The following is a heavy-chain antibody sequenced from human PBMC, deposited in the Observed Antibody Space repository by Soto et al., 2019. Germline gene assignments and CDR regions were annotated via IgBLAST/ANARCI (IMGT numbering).Heavy chain of an antibody. CDR2: IYYRGST. J-gene: IGHJ5*02. Sequence: QVQLQESGPGLVKPSQTLSLTCTVSGGSISSGGYYWSWIRPHPGKGLEWIGYIYYRGSTYYNPSRKSRVTISVDTSKNQFSRKLSSVTAADTAVYYCASRVRDWFDPWGQGTLGTVSS. V-gene: IGHV4-31*03. CDR1: GGSISSGGYY. D-gene: IGHD4-17*01. CDR3: ASRVRDWFDP.